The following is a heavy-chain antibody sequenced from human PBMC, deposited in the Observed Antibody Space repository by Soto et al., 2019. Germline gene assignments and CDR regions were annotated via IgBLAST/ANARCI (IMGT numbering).Heavy chain of an antibody. D-gene: IGHD3-3*01. CDR3: ARARFYYDFWSGYPELRWYFDY. V-gene: IGHV6-1*01. CDR2: TYYRSKWYN. J-gene: IGHJ4*02. Sequence: HSQTLSLTCAISGDSVSSNSAAWNWIRQSPSRGLEWLGRTYYRSKWYNDYAVSVKSRITINPDTSKNQFSLQLNSVTPEDTAVYYCARARFYYDFWSGYPELRWYFDYWGQGTLVTVSS. CDR1: GDSVSSNSAA.